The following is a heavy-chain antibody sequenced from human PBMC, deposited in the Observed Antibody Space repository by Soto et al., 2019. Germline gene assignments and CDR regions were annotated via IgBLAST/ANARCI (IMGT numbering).Heavy chain of an antibody. D-gene: IGHD3-3*01. CDR3: ARDSGYYDFWSGPNEYGMDV. J-gene: IGHJ6*02. V-gene: IGHV4-59*01. CDR1: GGSISSYY. CDR2: IYYSGST. Sequence: SETLSLTCTVSGGSISSYYWSWIRQPPGKGLEWIGYIYYSGSTNYNPSLKSRVTISVDTSKNQFSLKLSSVTAADTAVYYCARDSGYYDFWSGPNEYGMDVWGQGTTVTVSS.